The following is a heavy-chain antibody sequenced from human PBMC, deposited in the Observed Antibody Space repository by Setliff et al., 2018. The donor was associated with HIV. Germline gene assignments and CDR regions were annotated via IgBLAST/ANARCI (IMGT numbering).Heavy chain of an antibody. CDR1: GYTFSDYY. CDR3: ARTQYGNTSPGNY. CDR2: ISAYNGYI. Sequence: ASVKVSCKASGYTFSDYYLHWVRQAPGQGLEWMAWISAYNGYIYYAPKFLGRVTMSTDTATNTAYMEVRSLTSDDTAVYYCARTQYGNTSPGNYWGQGTLVTVS. V-gene: IGHV1-18*04. D-gene: IGHD2-2*01. J-gene: IGHJ4*02.